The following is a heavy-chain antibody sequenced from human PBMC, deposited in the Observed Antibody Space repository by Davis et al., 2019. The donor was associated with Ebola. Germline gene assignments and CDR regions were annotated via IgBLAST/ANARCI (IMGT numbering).Heavy chain of an antibody. J-gene: IGHJ3*02. CDR2: IYYSGST. D-gene: IGHD3-22*01. CDR3: ARRPPITMIVVANDAFDI. Sequence: SETLSLTCTVSGGSISSSSYYWGWIRQPPGKGLEWIGSIYYSGSTYYNPSLKSRVTISVDTSKNQFSLKLSSVTAADTAVYYCARRPPITMIVVANDAFDIWGQGTMVTVSS. V-gene: IGHV4-39*01. CDR1: GGSISSSSYY.